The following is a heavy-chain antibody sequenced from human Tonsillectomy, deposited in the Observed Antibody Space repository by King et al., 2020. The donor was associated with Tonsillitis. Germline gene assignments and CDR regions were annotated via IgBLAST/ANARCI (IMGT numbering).Heavy chain of an antibody. J-gene: IGHJ3*02. V-gene: IGHV4-34*01. D-gene: IGHD3-16*02. CDR1: GGSFSGYY. CDR2: INHSGST. Sequence: VQLQQWGAGLLKPSETLSLTCAVYGGSFSGYYWTWIRQPPGKGLEWIGEINHSGSTNYNPSLKSRVTFSVDTSKNQFSLKLSSGTAADTAVYYCARGGMITFGGVIVQDAFDIWGQGTMVTVSS. CDR3: ARGGMITFGGVIVQDAFDI.